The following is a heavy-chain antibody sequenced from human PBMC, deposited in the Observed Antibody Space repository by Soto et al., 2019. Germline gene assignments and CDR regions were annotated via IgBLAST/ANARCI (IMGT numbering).Heavy chain of an antibody. V-gene: IGHV4-38-2*01. CDR2: ISHSGNSGST. J-gene: IGHJ4*01. CDR3: ARVHVMVVAGSTFDY. CDR1: GYSISTSYY. Sequence: SETLSLTCAVSGYSISTSYYWGWIRQPPGKGLEWIGSISHSGNSGSTYYNPSLKSRVTISVDTSNNQFSLKLTSVTAADTAVYYCARVHVMVVAGSTFDYWGHGTLVTVSS. D-gene: IGHD6-19*01.